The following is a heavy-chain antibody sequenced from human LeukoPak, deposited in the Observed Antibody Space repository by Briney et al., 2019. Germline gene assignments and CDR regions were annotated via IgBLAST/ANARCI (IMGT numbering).Heavy chain of an antibody. CDR1: GGTFSSYA. J-gene: IGHJ5*02. D-gene: IGHD2-21*02. CDR2: IIPIFGTA. Sequence: SVKVSCKASGGTFSSYAISWVRQAPGQGLEWMGRIIPIFGTANYAQKFQGRVTITTDESTSTAYMELSSLRSEDTAVYYCAASYCGGDRYSRAPFDPWGQGTLVTVSS. V-gene: IGHV1-69*05. CDR3: AASYCGGDRYSRAPFDP.